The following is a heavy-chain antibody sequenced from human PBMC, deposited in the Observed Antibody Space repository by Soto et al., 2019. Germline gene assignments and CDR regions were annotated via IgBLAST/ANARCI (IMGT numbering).Heavy chain of an antibody. CDR2: INWKSDI. D-gene: IGHD1-7*01. J-gene: IGHJ4*02. V-gene: IGHV3-9*01. CDR3: ARDWNYARSFDY. Sequence: PGGSLRLSCAVSGFTFDDNAMHWVRQAPEKGLEWVSGINWKSDIGYADSVKGRFTISRDNAKNSLYLQMNSLRAEDTAVYYCARDWNYARSFDYWGQGTLVTVSS. CDR1: GFTFDDNA.